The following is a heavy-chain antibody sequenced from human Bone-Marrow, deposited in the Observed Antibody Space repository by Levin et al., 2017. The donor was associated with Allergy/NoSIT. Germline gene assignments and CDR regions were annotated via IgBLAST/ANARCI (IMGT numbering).Heavy chain of an antibody. V-gene: IGHV3-21*01. CDR3: AREGTMVRGVIINPLNYYYYYGMDG. J-gene: IGHJ6*02. CDR1: GFTFSSYS. CDR2: ISSSSSYI. D-gene: IGHD3-10*01. Sequence: PGGSLRLSCAASGFTFSSYSMNWVRQAPGKGLEWVSSISSSSSYIYYADSVKGRFTISRDNAKNSLYLQMNSLRAEDTAVYYCAREGTMVRGVIINPLNYYYYYGMDGWGQGTTVTVSS.